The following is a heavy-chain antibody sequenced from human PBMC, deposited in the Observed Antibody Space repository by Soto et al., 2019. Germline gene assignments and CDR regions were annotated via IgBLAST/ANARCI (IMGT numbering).Heavy chain of an antibody. CDR3: ARHRARNWFDP. J-gene: IGHJ5*02. D-gene: IGHD6-6*01. CDR2: IYYSGRT. CDR1: GGSISSSSYY. Sequence: SSETLSLTCIVSGGSISSSSYYWGWIRQPPGKGLEWIGSIYYSGRTYYNPPLKSRVTISVDTSKNQFSLKLISVTAADTAVFYCARHRARNWFDPWGQGTLVTVSS. V-gene: IGHV4-39*01.